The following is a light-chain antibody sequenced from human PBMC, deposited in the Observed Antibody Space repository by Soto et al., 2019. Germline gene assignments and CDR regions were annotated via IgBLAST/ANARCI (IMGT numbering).Light chain of an antibody. CDR2: DVS. CDR1: SGDVGGY. CDR3: ASYTSSSTLVQ. Sequence: QSALTQPASVFGSPGQSITISCTGTSGDVGGYVSWYQQQPGKAPKFLIYDVSSRPSGVSNRFSGSKSGNTASLTISGLQAEDEADYYCASYTSSSTLVQFGGGTQLTVL. V-gene: IGLV2-14*01. J-gene: IGLJ2*01.